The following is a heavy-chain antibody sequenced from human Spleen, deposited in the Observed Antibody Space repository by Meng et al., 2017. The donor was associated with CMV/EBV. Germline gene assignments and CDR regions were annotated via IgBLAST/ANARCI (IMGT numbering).Heavy chain of an antibody. J-gene: IGHJ4*02. CDR3: ARTDAVSYSGSSRDY. D-gene: IGHD1-26*01. Sequence: GPISSSSYYWGWLRQPPGKGLEWIGSIYYSGSTYYNPSLKSRVTISVDTSKNQFSLKLSSVTAADTAVYYCARTDAVSYSGSSRDYWGQGTLVTVSS. CDR2: IYYSGST. V-gene: IGHV4-39*01. CDR1: GPISSSSYY.